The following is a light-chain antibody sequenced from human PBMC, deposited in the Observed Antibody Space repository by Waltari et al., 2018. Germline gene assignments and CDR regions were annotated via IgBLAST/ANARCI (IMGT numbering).Light chain of an antibody. Sequence: DIVMTQSPDSLAVSLGEWATINCKSSQSVLYSSNNKNYLAWYQQKPGQPPRLLIYWASTRESGVPDRFSGSGSEPDFTLTISSLQAEDVAVYYCQQYYSTPPLTFGGGTKVEIK. V-gene: IGKV4-1*01. J-gene: IGKJ4*01. CDR3: QQYYSTPPLT. CDR2: WAS. CDR1: QSVLYSSNNKNY.